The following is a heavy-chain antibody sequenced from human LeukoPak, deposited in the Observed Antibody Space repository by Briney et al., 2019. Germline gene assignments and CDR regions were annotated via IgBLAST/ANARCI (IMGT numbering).Heavy chain of an antibody. CDR1: GFTFNTYT. CDR2: ISGSGGST. CDR3: ATASTYDFWSDYPY. Sequence: PGGSLRLSCAASGFTFNTYTMNWVRQAPGKGLEWVSGISGSGGSTNYAGSVKGRFTISRDNSKNTLYLQMNSLRAEDTAVYYCATASTYDFWSDYPYWGQGTLVTVSS. D-gene: IGHD3-3*01. J-gene: IGHJ4*02. V-gene: IGHV3-23*01.